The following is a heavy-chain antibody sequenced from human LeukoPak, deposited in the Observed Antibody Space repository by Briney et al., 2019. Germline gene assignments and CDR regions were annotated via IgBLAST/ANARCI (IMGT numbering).Heavy chain of an antibody. J-gene: IGHJ3*02. V-gene: IGHV3-48*01. CDR2: ISSSSSTI. Sequence: PGGSLRLSCAASGFTFSSYSMNWVRQAPGKGLECISYISSSSSTIYYADSVKGRFTISRDNAKNSLYLQMNSLRAEDTAVYYCARAPAIFGVVIIGAFDIWGQGTMVTVSS. CDR3: ARAPAIFGVVIIGAFDI. D-gene: IGHD3-3*01. CDR1: GFTFSSYS.